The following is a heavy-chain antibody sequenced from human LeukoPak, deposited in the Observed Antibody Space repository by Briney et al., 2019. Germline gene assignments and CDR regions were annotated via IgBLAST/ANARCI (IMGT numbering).Heavy chain of an antibody. D-gene: IGHD6-19*01. V-gene: IGHV1-69*04. Sequence: SVKVSCKASGVTFSSYAISSVRQAPGQGLEWMGRIIPILGVANYAQKFQGRVTITADKSTSTAYMELSSLRSEDTAVYYCARVYSSGWYKEWFDPWGQGTLVTVSS. J-gene: IGHJ5*02. CDR3: ARVYSSGWYKEWFDP. CDR2: IIPILGVA. CDR1: GVTFSSYA.